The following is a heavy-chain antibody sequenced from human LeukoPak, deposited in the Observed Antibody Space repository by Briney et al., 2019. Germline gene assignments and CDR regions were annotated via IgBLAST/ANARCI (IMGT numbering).Heavy chain of an antibody. CDR2: IYHSGST. CDR3: AKSNGYGLVDI. J-gene: IGHJ3*02. D-gene: IGHD3-10*01. Sequence: PSETLSLTCTASGYSISSGYYWGWIRQPPGKGLEWIGSIYHSGSTYYSPSLKSRVTISLDTSRNQFSLKLNSVTAADTAVYYCAKSNGYGLVDIWGQGTMVTVSS. V-gene: IGHV4-38-2*02. CDR1: GYSISSGYY.